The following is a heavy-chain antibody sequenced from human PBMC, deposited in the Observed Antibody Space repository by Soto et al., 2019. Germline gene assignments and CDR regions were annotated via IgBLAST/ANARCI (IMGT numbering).Heavy chain of an antibody. J-gene: IGHJ4*02. CDR3: ARESEDLTSNFDY. V-gene: IGHV3-21*06. CDR1: GFTFTRYS. Sequence: PGGSLRPSCAASGFTFTRYSMNWVRQAPGKGLEWVSSISSTTNYIYYGDSMEGRFTISRDNAKNSLYLEMNSLRAEDTAVYYCARESEDLTSNFDYWGQGTLVTVSS. CDR2: ISSTTNYI.